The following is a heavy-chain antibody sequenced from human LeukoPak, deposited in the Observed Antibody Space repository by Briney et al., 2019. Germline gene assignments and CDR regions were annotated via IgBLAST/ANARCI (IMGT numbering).Heavy chain of an antibody. Sequence: VASVKVSCKASGGTFSSYAISWVRQAPGQGLEWMGWISAYNGNTNYAQKLQGRVTMTTDTSTSTAYMELRSLRSDDTAVYYCARLGLYYYYYMDVWGKGTTVTVSS. V-gene: IGHV1-18*01. D-gene: IGHD3-16*01. CDR1: GGTFSSYA. CDR2: ISAYNGNT. J-gene: IGHJ6*03. CDR3: ARLGLYYYYYMDV.